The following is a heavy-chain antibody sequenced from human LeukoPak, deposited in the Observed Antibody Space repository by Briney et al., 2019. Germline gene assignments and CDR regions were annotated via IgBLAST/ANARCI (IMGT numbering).Heavy chain of an antibody. V-gene: IGHV4-34*01. CDR1: GGSFSGYY. J-gene: IGHJ5*02. Sequence: SETLSLTCAAYGGSFSGYYWSWIRQPPGKGLEWIGEINHSGSTNYNPSLKSRVTISVDTSKNQFSLKLSSVTAADTAVYYCARVRFYCSSTSCYRRRWFHPWGQGTLVTVSS. CDR3: ARVRFYCSSTSCYRRRWFHP. CDR2: INHSGST. D-gene: IGHD2-2*01.